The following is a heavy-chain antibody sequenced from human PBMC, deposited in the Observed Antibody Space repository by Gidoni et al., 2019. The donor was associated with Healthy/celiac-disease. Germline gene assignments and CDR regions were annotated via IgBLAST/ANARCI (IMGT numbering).Heavy chain of an antibody. CDR1: GGTFSSYA. CDR3: ARDLMVRGVNYDY. CDR2: IIPIFGIA. Sequence: QVQLVQSGSELNKPGSSVKVSCKASGGTFSSYAISWVRQAPGQGLEWMGRIIPIFGIANYAQKFQGRVTITADKSTSTAYMELSSLRSEDTAVYYCARDLMVRGVNYDYWGQGTLVTVSS. D-gene: IGHD3-10*01. V-gene: IGHV1-69*04. J-gene: IGHJ4*02.